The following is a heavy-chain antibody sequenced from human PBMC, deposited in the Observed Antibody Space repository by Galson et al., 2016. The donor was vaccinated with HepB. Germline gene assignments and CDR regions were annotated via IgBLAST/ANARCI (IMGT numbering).Heavy chain of an antibody. CDR3: AKGLLPLDCVTFYFDS. Sequence: SLRLSCAASGFTFSHHAMTWVRQAPGKGLEWVSTITGAAGSMFYADSVKGRFTISRDNSENTMFLQMSSLRVEDTATYFCAKGLLPLDCVTFYFDSWGQGILVTVSS. D-gene: IGHD2-21*02. CDR1: GFTFSHHA. J-gene: IGHJ4*02. CDR2: ITGAAGSM. V-gene: IGHV3-23*01.